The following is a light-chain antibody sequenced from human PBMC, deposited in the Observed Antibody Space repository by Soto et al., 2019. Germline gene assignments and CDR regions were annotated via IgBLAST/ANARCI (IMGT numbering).Light chain of an antibody. CDR1: QTVYNGF. V-gene: IGKV3-20*01. CDR3: QQYVSSPRT. CDR2: GAS. J-gene: IGKJ1*01. Sequence: ENVLTQSPGTLSLSPGERATLSCRASQTVYNGFLAWYQQKPGQAPRLLIYGASSRATGIPDRFSGSGSGTDFTLTISSLEPEDFAVYSCQQYVSSPRTFGQGTKVEI.